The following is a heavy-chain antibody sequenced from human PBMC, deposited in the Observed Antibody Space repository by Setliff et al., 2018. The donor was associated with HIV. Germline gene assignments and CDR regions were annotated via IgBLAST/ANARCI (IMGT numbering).Heavy chain of an antibody. V-gene: IGHV4-61*09. CDR1: GGSINRGTYY. D-gene: IGHD2-2*01. J-gene: IGHJ5*02. CDR2: IYITGDT. Sequence: PSETLSLTCSVSGGSINRGTYYWTWIRQSAGKGLEWIGHIYITGDTDYNPSLKGRFTISRDNSKNTLYLRMNSLRADDTAVYYCAKVNPRSVVPSARILGGFDPWGQGTPVTVSS. CDR3: AKVNPRSVVPSARILGGFDP.